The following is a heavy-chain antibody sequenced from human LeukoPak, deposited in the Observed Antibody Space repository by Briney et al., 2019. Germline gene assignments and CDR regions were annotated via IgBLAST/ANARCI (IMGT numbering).Heavy chain of an antibody. V-gene: IGHV4-39*01. J-gene: IGHJ4*02. CDR2: IHYSGNT. CDR1: GGSISGSNYY. CDR3: AKSLPTTVITLDS. Sequence: SETLSLTCTVSGGSISGSNYYWGWIRQPPGKGLEWAGSIHYSGNTYYIPSLKSRVTISVDTSKNQFSLKLTSVTAADTAVYYCAKSLPTTVITLDSWGQGILVTVSS. D-gene: IGHD4-17*01.